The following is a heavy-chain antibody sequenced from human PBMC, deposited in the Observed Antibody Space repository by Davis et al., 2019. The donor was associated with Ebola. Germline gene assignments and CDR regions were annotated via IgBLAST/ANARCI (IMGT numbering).Heavy chain of an antibody. CDR1: GFTFSDSY. J-gene: IGHJ5*01. CDR3: ASLYCSRGTCHFDS. D-gene: IGHD2-15*01. Sequence: GSLRLSCAGSGFTFSDSYMTWLRQAPGKGLEWLPYISSSGSTIYYADSVKGRFTISRDNAKNSLFLQLNSLRPEDTAVYYCASLYCSRGTCHFDSWGQGVLVTVSS. CDR2: ISSSGSTI. V-gene: IGHV3-11*01.